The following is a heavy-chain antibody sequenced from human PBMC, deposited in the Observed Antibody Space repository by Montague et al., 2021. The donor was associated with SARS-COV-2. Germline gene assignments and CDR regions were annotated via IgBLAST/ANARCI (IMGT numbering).Heavy chain of an antibody. CDR1: GGSISDGGYS. CDR3: ARRGDYGGPRFDY. V-gene: IGHV4-31*03. CDR2: VYYSGST. Sequence: TLSLTCTVSGGSISDGGYSWTWIRQHPGKGLEWIGYVYYSGSTSYNPSLKSRITISVDTSKNQFSLKLSSVTAADTAVYYCARRGDYGGPRFDYWGQGTLVSVSS. D-gene: IGHD4-23*01. J-gene: IGHJ4*02.